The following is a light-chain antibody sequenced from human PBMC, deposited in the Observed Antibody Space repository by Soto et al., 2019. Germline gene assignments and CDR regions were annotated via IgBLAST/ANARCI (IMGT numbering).Light chain of an antibody. V-gene: IGKV3-15*01. CDR2: GAS. Sequence: EIVMTQSPATLSVSPGDRATLSCRASQSVSSNLGWYQQKPGQAPRLLIYGASTRASGIPARFSGSGSGTDFTLTISSLQAEDVAVYYCHQYYTPPWTFGQGTRVEIK. J-gene: IGKJ1*01. CDR1: QSVSSN. CDR3: HQYYTPPWT.